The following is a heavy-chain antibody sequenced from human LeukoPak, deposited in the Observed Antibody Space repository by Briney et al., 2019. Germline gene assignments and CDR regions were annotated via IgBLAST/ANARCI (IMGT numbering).Heavy chain of an antibody. V-gene: IGHV4-39*07. Sequence: SETLSLTCTVSGGSISSSSYYWGWIRQPPGKGLEWIGSIYYSGSTYYNPSLKSRVTMSVDTSKNQFSLKLSSVTAADTAVYYCARDKGAITMVRGVPPWFDPWGQGTLVTVSS. CDR3: ARDKGAITMVRGVPPWFDP. CDR1: GGSISSSSYY. J-gene: IGHJ5*02. CDR2: IYYSGST. D-gene: IGHD3-10*01.